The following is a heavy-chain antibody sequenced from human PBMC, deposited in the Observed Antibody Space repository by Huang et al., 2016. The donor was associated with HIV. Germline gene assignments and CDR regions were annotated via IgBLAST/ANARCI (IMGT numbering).Heavy chain of an antibody. Sequence: QVQLQQWGAELLKPSETLSLTCAVSGGSFSGHYWTWIRQPPGRGVGWIGDISDSGSTTYNPSLKSRVTSAGDTSQSQFSLKLNSVTAADTAIYYCARMFKYDSGGYWGNDAFDIWGQGTMVTVSS. D-gene: IGHD3-22*01. CDR3: ARMFKYDSGGYWGNDAFDI. CDR1: GGSFSGHY. CDR2: ISDSGST. J-gene: IGHJ3*02. V-gene: IGHV4-34*02.